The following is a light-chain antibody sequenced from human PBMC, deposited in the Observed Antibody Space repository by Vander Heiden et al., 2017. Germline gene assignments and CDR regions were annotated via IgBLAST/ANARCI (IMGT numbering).Light chain of an antibody. CDR1: QTISSY. Sequence: IRLTPSPSSLSASVGDRVSITCRASQTISSYLNWYQQKPGKAPKLLIYAASSLQSGVPPNFSGSGSGTDFTFTISSLQPEDFAIYYCQQSYSTTWTFGQGTKVEIK. J-gene: IGKJ1*01. V-gene: IGKV1-39*01. CDR2: AAS. CDR3: QQSYSTTWT.